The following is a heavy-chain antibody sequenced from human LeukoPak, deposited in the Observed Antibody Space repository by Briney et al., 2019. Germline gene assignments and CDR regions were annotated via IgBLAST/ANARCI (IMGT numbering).Heavy chain of an antibody. CDR3: ARGVDSRDHYFDY. CDR1: VGSLGRAS. Sequence: PSETLSLTCTVLVGSLGRASGGWSGRPQGRGREWIGYIHYSGSTNYNPSLKSRVTISIKTSKNQFSLNLTSVTAADTAMYYCARGVDSRDHYFDYWGQGTLVTVSS. J-gene: IGHJ4*02. V-gene: IGHV4-59*13. D-gene: IGHD3-22*01. CDR2: IHYSGST.